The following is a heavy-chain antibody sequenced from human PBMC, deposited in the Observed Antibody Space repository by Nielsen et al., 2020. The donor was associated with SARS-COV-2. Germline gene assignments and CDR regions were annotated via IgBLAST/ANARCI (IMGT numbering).Heavy chain of an antibody. CDR3: AKDKGSDYSASSVQYYLDY. CDR1: GYTFTSYG. CDR2: ISAYNGNT. Sequence: ASVKVSCKASGYTFTSYGISWVRQAPGQGLEWMGWISAYNGNTNYAQKLQGRVTMTTDTSTSTAYMELRSLRTEDTAFYYCAKDKGSDYSASSVQYYLDYWGQGTLVTVSS. V-gene: IGHV1-18*01. D-gene: IGHD4/OR15-4a*01. J-gene: IGHJ4*02.